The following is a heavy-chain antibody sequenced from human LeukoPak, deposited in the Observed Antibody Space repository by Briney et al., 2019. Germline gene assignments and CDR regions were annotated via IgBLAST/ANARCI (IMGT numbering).Heavy chain of an antibody. J-gene: IGHJ4*02. CDR1: GFSFSNYW. CDR2: IKEDGSEK. Sequence: GGSLRLSCAVSGFSFSNYWMSWVRQAPGKGLEWVANIKEDGSEKYFMDSVKGRFTISRDNAKNSLYLQMNSLRAEDTAVYYCAIISGWPATFDYWGQGTPVTVSS. V-gene: IGHV3-7*01. CDR3: AIISGWPATFDY. D-gene: IGHD6-19*01.